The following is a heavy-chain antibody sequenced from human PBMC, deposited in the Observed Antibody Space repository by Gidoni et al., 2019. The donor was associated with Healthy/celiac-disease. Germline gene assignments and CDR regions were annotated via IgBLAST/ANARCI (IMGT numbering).Heavy chain of an antibody. D-gene: IGHD2-2*01. Sequence: QVQLVESGGGVVQPGRSLSISCAASGFTFSSDAMHWVRPAPGKGLEWVAVISYYGSNKYYADSVKGRFTISRDNSKNTLYLQMNSLRAEDTAVYYCARDSIVVVPAAIRGYYYYGMDVWGQGTTVTVSS. CDR1: GFTFSSDA. J-gene: IGHJ6*02. CDR2: ISYYGSNK. V-gene: IGHV3-30*04. CDR3: ARDSIVVVPAAIRGYYYYGMDV.